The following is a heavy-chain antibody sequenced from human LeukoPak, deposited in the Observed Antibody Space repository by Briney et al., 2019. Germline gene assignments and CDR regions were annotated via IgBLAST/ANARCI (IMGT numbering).Heavy chain of an antibody. J-gene: IGHJ4*02. CDR3: AKPPLLETVSTMY. D-gene: IGHD5/OR15-5a*01. CDR2: ISDDGGNK. Sequence: PGGSLRLSCAASGFTFSSYGMHWVRQAPGKGLEWVAVISDDGGNKYYADFVKGRFTISRDNSKNTLYLQLNSLRAEDTAVYYCAKPPLLETVSTMYWGQGTLVTVSS. V-gene: IGHV3-30*18. CDR1: GFTFSSYG.